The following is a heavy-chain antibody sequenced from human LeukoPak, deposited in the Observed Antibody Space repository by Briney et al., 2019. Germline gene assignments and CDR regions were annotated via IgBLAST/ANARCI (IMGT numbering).Heavy chain of an antibody. CDR3: TTRAYYYDSSGYPIIDY. D-gene: IGHD3-22*01. J-gene: IGHJ4*02. V-gene: IGHV3-15*01. CDR2: IKSKTDGGTT. CDR1: GFTFSNAW. Sequence: VGSLRLSCAASGFTFSNAWMSWVRQAPGKGLEWVGRIKSKTDGGTTDYAAPVKGRFTISRDDSKNTLYLQMNSLKTEDTAVYYCTTRAYYYDSSGYPIIDYWGQGTLVTVSS.